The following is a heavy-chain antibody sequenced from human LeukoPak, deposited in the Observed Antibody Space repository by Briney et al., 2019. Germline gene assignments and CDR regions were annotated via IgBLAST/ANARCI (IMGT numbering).Heavy chain of an antibody. CDR1: VYTFTLYY. Sequence: ASVNVSCKASVYTFTLYYIHWVRQAPGQGRDYMGMIDPNTGTTWYAQKFQGTVTMTRDTSTSTVSMELSSLRSDDTAIYYCARELPGTCYFDYWGQGTLVSVSS. V-gene: IGHV1-46*01. D-gene: IGHD6-13*01. J-gene: IGHJ4*02. CDR3: ARELPGTCYFDY. CDR2: IDPNTGTT.